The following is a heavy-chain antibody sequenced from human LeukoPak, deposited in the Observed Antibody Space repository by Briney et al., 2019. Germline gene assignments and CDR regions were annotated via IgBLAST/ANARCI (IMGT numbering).Heavy chain of an antibody. CDR2: IYYSGST. V-gene: IGHV4-31*01. CDR3: ARVMMGGPPHYYYYNIDV. D-gene: IGHD2-15*01. CDR1: GASITSGVHY. J-gene: IGHJ6*03. Sequence: SETLSLTCTVSGASITSGVHYWSWIRQHPGKGPEWIGHIYYSGSTYSNPSLKDQVSMSLVTSKKHLLLEVLSVAAAAAAVYWWARVMMGGPPHYYYYNIDVWGKGTTVTVSS.